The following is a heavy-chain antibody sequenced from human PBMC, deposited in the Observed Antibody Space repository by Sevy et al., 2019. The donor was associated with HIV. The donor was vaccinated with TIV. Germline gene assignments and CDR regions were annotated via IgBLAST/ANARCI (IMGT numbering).Heavy chain of an antibody. Sequence: SETLSLTCTVSGDSINNGDYYWSWIRQHPGKGLEWIGKIYYTGTTYYNPSLKSRLGISVERSENTLSLSLRSVTAADTAVYYCARTTVTTLSSARNNWFDPWGQGTLVTVSS. CDR2: IYYTGTT. D-gene: IGHD4-4*01. CDR3: ARTTVTTLSSARNNWFDP. V-gene: IGHV4-31*03. CDR1: GDSINNGDYY. J-gene: IGHJ5*02.